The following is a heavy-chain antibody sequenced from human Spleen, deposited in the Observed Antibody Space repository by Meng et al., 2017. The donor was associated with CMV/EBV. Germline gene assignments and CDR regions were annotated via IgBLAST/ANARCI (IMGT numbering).Heavy chain of an antibody. CDR2: LRSDMSNG. D-gene: IGHD3-16*01. CDR3: SNDPRLRPTNMIVPPPPLFDP. V-gene: IGHV3-30*02. Sequence: SYSNHWVRQAPRQGLEWVAFLRSDMSNGHYADSVKGRYTIATDNSENTQHLHMLSLSAEDAAVSDCSNDPRLRPTNMIVPPPPLFDPWGQGTLVTVSS. CDR1: SYS. J-gene: IGHJ5*02.